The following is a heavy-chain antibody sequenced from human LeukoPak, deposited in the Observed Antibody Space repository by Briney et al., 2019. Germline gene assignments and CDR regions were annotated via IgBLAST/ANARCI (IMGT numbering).Heavy chain of an antibody. D-gene: IGHD5-12*01. CDR2: ISGSGGST. V-gene: IGHV3-23*01. J-gene: IGHJ6*02. Sequence: GGSLRLSCAASGFTFSSYAMSWVRQAPGKGLEWVSGISGSGGSTYYADSVKGRFAISRDNSKNTLYLQMNSLRAEDTAVYYCAKGAGYYYYYGMDVWGQGTTVTVSS. CDR1: GFTFSSYA. CDR3: AKGAGYYYYYGMDV.